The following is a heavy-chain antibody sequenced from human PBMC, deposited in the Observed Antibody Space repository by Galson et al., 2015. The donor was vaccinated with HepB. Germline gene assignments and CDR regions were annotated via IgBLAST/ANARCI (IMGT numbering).Heavy chain of an antibody. CDR1: GYSFTSYW. CDR2: IYPGDLSI. V-gene: IGHV5-51*03. D-gene: IGHD5-24*01. CDR3: TRLPRRDDYNPYPLYFDH. J-gene: IGHJ4*02. Sequence: QSGAEVKKPGESLKISCQASGYSFTSYWIGWVRQMPGKGLEWMAMIYPGDLSIRKSPSFQGQVTISVDKSIRTAYLQWSSLKASDTAMYYCTRLPRRDDYNPYPLYFDHWGQGTLVTVSS.